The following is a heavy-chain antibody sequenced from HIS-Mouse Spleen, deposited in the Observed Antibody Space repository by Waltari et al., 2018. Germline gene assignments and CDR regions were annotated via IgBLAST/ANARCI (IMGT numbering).Heavy chain of an antibody. J-gene: IGHJ4*02. Sequence: QVQLQQWVAGLLKPSETLSLTSAVYGGSFSGYYWSWIRQPPGKGLEWIGEINHSGSANSTPPLTSRVTISVDTSTNQFSLKLGSVTDADTAVYYGVGGVAARFDYWGQGTLVTVSS. V-gene: IGHV4-34*01. D-gene: IGHD6-25*01. CDR1: GGSFSGYY. CDR2: INHSGSA. CDR3: VGGVAARFDY.